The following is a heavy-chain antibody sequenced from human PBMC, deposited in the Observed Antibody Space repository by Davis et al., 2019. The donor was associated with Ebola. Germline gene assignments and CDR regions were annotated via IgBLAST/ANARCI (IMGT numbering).Heavy chain of an antibody. CDR2: IYSGGST. D-gene: IGHD5-12*01. V-gene: IGHV3-53*04. CDR3: ARDPPQSGGYV. Sequence: GESLKISCTASGFTFNSYSMNWVRQAPGKGLEWVSVIYSGGSTYYADSVKGRFTISRHSSENTVFLQMNSLRPDDTAVYYCARDPPQSGGYVWGQGTLVTVSS. J-gene: IGHJ4*02. CDR1: GFTFNSYS.